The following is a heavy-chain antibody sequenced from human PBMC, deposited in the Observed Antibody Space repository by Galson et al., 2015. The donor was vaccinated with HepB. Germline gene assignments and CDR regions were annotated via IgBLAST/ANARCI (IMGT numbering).Heavy chain of an antibody. CDR1: GFTFTSYD. CDR2: ISYDGSRQ. J-gene: IGHJ4*02. D-gene: IGHD6-19*01. CDR3: AKDPQMYKSGWYLEHFDY. Sequence: SLRLSCAASGFTFTSYDMHWVRQAPGKGLEWVADISYDGSRQYYADSVKGRFTISRDNSKNTLYLQINSLRAEDTAVYYCAKDPQMYKSGWYLEHFDYWGQGTLVTVSS. V-gene: IGHV3-30*18.